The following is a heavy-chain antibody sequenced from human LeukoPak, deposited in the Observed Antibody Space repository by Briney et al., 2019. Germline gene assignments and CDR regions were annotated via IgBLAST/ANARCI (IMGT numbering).Heavy chain of an antibody. J-gene: IGHJ2*01. Sequence: PGWSLRLSCAASGFSVSSNYRSWVRQAPGKGLEWVSVIYSGGSTYYAGSVKGRFTISRDNSKNTVYLQMNSLRAEDTAVYYCARVGGNRPWYFDLWGRGTLVTVSS. V-gene: IGHV3-53*01. CDR1: GFSVSSNY. CDR2: IYSGGST. D-gene: IGHD4-23*01. CDR3: ARVGGNRPWYFDL.